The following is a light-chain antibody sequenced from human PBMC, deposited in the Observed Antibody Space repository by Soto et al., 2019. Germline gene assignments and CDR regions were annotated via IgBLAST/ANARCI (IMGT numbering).Light chain of an antibody. V-gene: IGLV2-14*01. CDR2: EVS. CDR3: SSYTSSSTLV. Sequence: QSALTQPASVSGSPGQSITISCIGSSSDVGGYNYVSWYQQHPGKAPKLMIYEVSNRPSGVSNRFSGSKSGNTASLTISGLQPEDEADYYCSSYTSSSTLVFGGGTKLTVL. J-gene: IGLJ2*01. CDR1: SSDVGGYNY.